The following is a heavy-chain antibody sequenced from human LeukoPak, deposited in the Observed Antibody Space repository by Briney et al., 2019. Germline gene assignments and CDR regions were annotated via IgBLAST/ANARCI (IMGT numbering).Heavy chain of an antibody. Sequence: ASVTVSCKASGYTFTSYGISWVRQAPGQGLEWMGWISPYNGNTNYAPKPQGRVTMTTDTATSTAYMELTSLTSDDTAVYYCARDRQCGYWGQGTLVTVSS. CDR2: ISPYNGNT. J-gene: IGHJ4*02. V-gene: IGHV1-18*01. CDR3: ARDRQCGY. CDR1: GYTFTSYG. D-gene: IGHD2-21*01.